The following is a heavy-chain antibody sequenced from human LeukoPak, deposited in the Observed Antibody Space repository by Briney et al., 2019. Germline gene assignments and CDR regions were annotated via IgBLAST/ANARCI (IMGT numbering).Heavy chain of an antibody. V-gene: IGHV4-34*01. Sequence: SETLSLTCAVYGGSFSGYYWSWIRQPPGKGLEWIGEINHSGSTNYNPSLKSRVTISVDTSKNQFSLKPSSVTAADTAVYYCARGGDTWNWFDPWGQGTLVTVSS. J-gene: IGHJ5*02. CDR1: GGSFSGYY. CDR3: ARGGDTWNWFDP. D-gene: IGHD5-18*01. CDR2: INHSGST.